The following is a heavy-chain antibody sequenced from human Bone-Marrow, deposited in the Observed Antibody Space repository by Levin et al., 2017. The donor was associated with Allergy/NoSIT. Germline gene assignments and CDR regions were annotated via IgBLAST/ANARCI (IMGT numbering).Heavy chain of an antibody. D-gene: IGHD5-24*01. CDR3: ARDRGDGHNPGLYFGLDV. CDR2: ISYDGS. J-gene: IGHJ6*02. Sequence: SCAASGFTFNHYAMHWVRQAPGKGLEWMAVISYDGSVRGRSTISRDTSRNTLYLQLSNLKIEDTAVYFCARDRGDGHNPGLYFGLDVWGQGTSVIVTS. V-gene: IGHV3-30*04. CDR1: GFTFNHYA.